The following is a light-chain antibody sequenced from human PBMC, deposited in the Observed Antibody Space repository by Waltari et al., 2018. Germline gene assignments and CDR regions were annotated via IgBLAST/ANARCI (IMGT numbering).Light chain of an antibody. CDR2: DVS. J-gene: IGLJ2*01. CDR3: SSYTSGTTHVI. V-gene: IGLV2-14*03. CDR1: SCYLGAYDF. Sequence: QSALIQPASVSGSPGQSITISCTRSSCYLGAYDFVSWYHRRPGKPPHLIISDVSRRPSAVSIRFSGSKSGNTASLTISGLRAEDEADYYCSSYTSGTTHVIFGGGTKLTVL.